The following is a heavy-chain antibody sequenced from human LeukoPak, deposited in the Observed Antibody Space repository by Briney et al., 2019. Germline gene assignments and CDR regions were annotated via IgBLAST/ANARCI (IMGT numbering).Heavy chain of an antibody. J-gene: IGHJ4*02. CDR1: GFTFSSYW. V-gene: IGHV3-7*01. D-gene: IGHD6-13*01. CDR2: IKQDGSEK. Sequence: AGGSLRLSCAASGFTFSSYWMSWVRQVPGKGLEWVANIKQDGSEKYYVDSVKGRLTISRDNAKNSLFLQMNSLRVEDTAVFYCARDGFVGAADYWGQGTLVTVSS. CDR3: ARDGFVGAADY.